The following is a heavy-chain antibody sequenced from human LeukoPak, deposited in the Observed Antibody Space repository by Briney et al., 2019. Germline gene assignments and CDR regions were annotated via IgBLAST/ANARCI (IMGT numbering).Heavy chain of an antibody. D-gene: IGHD3-22*01. CDR3: ARTHSSGYYVFDY. V-gene: IGHV1-2*02. Sequence: ASVKVSCKASGYPFTGYYVHWVRQAPGQGLEWMGWINPNSGGTNYAQKFQGRVTMTRDTSISTAYMELSRLRSDDTAVYYCARTHSSGYYVFDYWGQGTLVTVSS. CDR2: INPNSGGT. CDR1: GYPFTGYY. J-gene: IGHJ4*02.